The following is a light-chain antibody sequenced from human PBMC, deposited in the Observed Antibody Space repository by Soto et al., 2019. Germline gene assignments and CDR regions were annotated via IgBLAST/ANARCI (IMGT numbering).Light chain of an antibody. J-gene: IGKJ1*01. CDR1: QSVSSY. Sequence: EIVLTQSPATLSLSPGERATLSCRASQSVSSYLAWYQQKPGQAPRLLIYDASNRATGIPARFSGGGSGTDFTLTISSLEPEDFAVYYCQQRSNWPPGGTFGQGTKVEIK. V-gene: IGKV3-11*01. CDR3: QQRSNWPPGGT. CDR2: DAS.